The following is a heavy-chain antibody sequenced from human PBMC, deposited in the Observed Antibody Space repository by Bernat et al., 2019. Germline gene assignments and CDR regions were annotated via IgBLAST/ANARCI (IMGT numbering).Heavy chain of an antibody. CDR1: GFTFSSYW. V-gene: IGHV3-7*03. CDR3: ARDRVIVVVPAAMSGRYYYYYMDV. Sequence: EVQLVESGGGLVQPGGSLRLSCAASGFTFSSYWMSWVRQAPGKGLEWVANIKQDGSEKYYVDPVKGRFTISRDNAKNSLYLQMNSLRAEDTAVYYCARDRVIVVVPAAMSGRYYYYYMDVWGKGTTVTVSS. CDR2: IKQDGSEK. D-gene: IGHD2-2*01. J-gene: IGHJ6*03.